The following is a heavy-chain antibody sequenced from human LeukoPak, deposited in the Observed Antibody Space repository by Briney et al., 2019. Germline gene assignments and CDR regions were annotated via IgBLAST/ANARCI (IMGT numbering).Heavy chain of an antibody. D-gene: IGHD6-25*01. CDR1: GGSFSGFY. V-gene: IGHV4-34*01. J-gene: IGHJ5*02. Sequence: SDTLSLTCAVYGGSFSGFYWSWIRHVPGKGLEWIGEINYTGSASYNPSLKSRVTISVDTSQNQFFLLLTSVTAADTAVYYCARVAGYLPTRWFDPWGQGTHVTVSS. CDR3: ARVAGYLPTRWFDP. CDR2: INYTGSA.